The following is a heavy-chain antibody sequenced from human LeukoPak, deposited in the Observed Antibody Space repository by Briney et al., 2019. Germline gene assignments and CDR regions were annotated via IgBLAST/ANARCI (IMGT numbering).Heavy chain of an antibody. CDR2: IIPIVGIA. CDR3: ARTGTYCSGGSCYWGYYYYGMDV. V-gene: IGHV1-69*04. CDR1: GGTFSSYA. Sequence: AASVKVSCKASGGTFSSYAISWVRQAPGQGREWMGRIIPIVGIANYAQKFQGRVTITADKSTSIAYMELSSLRSEDTAVYYCARTGTYCSGGSCYWGYYYYGMDVWGQGTTVTVSS. D-gene: IGHD2-15*01. J-gene: IGHJ6*02.